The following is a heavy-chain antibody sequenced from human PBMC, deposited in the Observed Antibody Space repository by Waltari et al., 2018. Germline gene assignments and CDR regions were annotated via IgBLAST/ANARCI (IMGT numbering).Heavy chain of an antibody. CDR1: GGTFSSYA. Sequence: QVQLVQSGAEVKKPGSSVKVSCKASGGTFSSYAISWVRQAPGKGLEWMGGIIPILGIASYAHKFQGRVTITADESTSTAYMGLGSLRSEDTAVYYGASDGVTTVTSRVVDAFDIWGQGTMVTVSS. D-gene: IGHD4-17*01. J-gene: IGHJ3*02. CDR3: ASDGVTTVTSRVVDAFDI. CDR2: IIPILGIA. V-gene: IGHV1-69*04.